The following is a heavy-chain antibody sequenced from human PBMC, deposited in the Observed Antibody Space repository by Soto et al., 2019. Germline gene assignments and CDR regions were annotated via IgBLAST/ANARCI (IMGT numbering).Heavy chain of an antibody. CDR1: GGSIRSYY. V-gene: IGHV4-59*01. J-gene: IGHJ4*02. CDR2: IYYSGST. Sequence: SETLSLTCTVSGGSIRSYYWRWIRQPPGKGLVWIGYIYYSGSTNFNPSLKSRVTMSVDTARNQFSLQLSSVTAADTAVYFCAKYRRTDAEGYTFDYWGQGALVTVSS. CDR3: AKYRRTDAEGYTFDY. D-gene: IGHD2-15*01.